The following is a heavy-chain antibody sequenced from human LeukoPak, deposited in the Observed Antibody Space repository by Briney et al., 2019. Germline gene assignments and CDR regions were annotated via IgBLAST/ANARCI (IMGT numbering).Heavy chain of an antibody. CDR2: ISGSCGST. D-gene: IGHD3-9*01. CDR3: AKDGGEYYDILTGYYPRLYYMDV. V-gene: IGHV3-23*01. CDR1: AFTFSNYG. Sequence: GGSLRLSCAASAFTFSNYGMHWVRQAPGKGLEWVSAISGSCGSTYYADSVKGRFTISRDNSKNTLYLQMNSLRAEDTAVYYCAKDGGEYYDILTGYYPRLYYMDVWGKGTTVTISS. J-gene: IGHJ6*03.